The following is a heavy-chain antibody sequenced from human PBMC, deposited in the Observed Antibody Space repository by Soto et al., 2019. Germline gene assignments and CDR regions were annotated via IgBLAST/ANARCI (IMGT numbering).Heavy chain of an antibody. Sequence: ASLKVSCEIXGXTLTELSMLWVRQAPGKGLEWMGGFDPEDGETIYAQKFQGRVTMTEDTSPETAYTELSSLRSEDTAVYSRAKGIIDSGSHSANYRGQGTPVPVS. D-gene: IGHD1-26*01. V-gene: IGHV1-24*01. J-gene: IGHJ4*02. CDR1: GXTLTELS. CDR3: AKGIIDSGSHSANY. CDR2: FDPEDGET.